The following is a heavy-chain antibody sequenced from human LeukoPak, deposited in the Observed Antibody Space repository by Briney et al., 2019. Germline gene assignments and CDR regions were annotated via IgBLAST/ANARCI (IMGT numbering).Heavy chain of an antibody. Sequence: KPSETLSLTCTVSGDSISSYYWSWIRQPPGKGLEWIGYIYYSGSTKYNPSLKSRVTMSVDTSKNQFSLNLSSVTAADTAVYYCARDPSWGGGYFDYWGQGTLVTVSS. CDR3: ARDPSWGGGYFDY. J-gene: IGHJ4*02. CDR1: GDSISSYY. D-gene: IGHD7-27*01. CDR2: IYYSGST. V-gene: IGHV4-59*12.